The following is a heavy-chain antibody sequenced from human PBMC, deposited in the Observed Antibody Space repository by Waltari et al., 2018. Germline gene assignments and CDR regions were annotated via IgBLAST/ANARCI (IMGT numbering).Heavy chain of an antibody. Sequence: QLQLQESGPGLVKPSETLSLTCTVYGGSISSSPFYWGWIRKSPGKGLEWIGSIYYSGRTDYNPTLESRVTISGDTSKNQFSLKLSSVTAADTAVYYCARHWKKSGYRFDPWGQGTLVTVSS. J-gene: IGHJ5*02. CDR1: GGSISSSPFY. D-gene: IGHD5-12*01. CDR2: IYYSGRT. CDR3: ARHWKKSGYRFDP. V-gene: IGHV4-39*01.